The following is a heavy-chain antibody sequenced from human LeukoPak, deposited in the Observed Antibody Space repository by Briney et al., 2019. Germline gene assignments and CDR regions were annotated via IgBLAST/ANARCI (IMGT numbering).Heavy chain of an antibody. J-gene: IGHJ4*02. D-gene: IGHD5-18*01. Sequence: SETLSLTCTVSGGSISSYYWSWIRQAPGKELEWIGYIYYSGSTSYNPSLKSRVTMSVDTSRDHFSLKLSSVTAADTAGYYCARTLEGDTASFDYWGQGTLVTVSS. CDR1: GGSISSYY. V-gene: IGHV4-59*01. CDR2: IYYSGST. CDR3: ARTLEGDTASFDY.